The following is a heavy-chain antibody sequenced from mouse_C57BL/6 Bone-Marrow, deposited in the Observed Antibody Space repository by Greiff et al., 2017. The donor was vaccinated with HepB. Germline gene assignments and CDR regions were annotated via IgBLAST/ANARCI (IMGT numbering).Heavy chain of an antibody. CDR1: GFTFSDYG. J-gene: IGHJ3*01. Sequence: EVHLVASGGGLVKPGGSLKLSCAASGFTFSDYGMHWVRQAPEKGLEWVAYISSGSSTIYYADTVKGRFTISRDNAKNTLFLQMTSLRSEDTAMYYCARDFAYWGQGTLVTVSA. V-gene: IGHV5-17*01. CDR3: ARDFAY. CDR2: ISSGSSTI.